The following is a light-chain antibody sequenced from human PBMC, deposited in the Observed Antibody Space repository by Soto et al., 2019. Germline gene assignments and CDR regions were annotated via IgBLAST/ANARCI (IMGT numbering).Light chain of an antibody. CDR2: SNN. Sequence: QSVLTQPPSASGTPGQRVTISCSGSSSNIGSNYVYWYQQLPGTAPKLLIYSNNQRPSGVPDRFSGSKSGTSASLAISGLRSEDAADYYCAAWDDSLSVPYVFGTGTKVTVL. J-gene: IGLJ1*01. V-gene: IGLV1-47*02. CDR3: AAWDDSLSVPYV. CDR1: SSNIGSNY.